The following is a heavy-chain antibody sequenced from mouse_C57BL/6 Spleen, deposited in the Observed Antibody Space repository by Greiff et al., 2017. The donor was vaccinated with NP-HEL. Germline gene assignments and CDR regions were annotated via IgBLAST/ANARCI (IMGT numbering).Heavy chain of an antibody. CDR3: ARWERYYFDY. CDR1: GYTFTDYY. D-gene: IGHD1-1*01. CDR2: INPNNGGT. Sequence: EVQLQQSGPELVKPGASVKISCKASGYTFTDYYMNWVKQSHGKSLEWIGDINPNNGGTSYNQKFKGKATLTVDKSSSTAYMELRSLTSEDSAVYYCARWERYYFDYWGQGTTLTVSS. J-gene: IGHJ2*01. V-gene: IGHV1-26*01.